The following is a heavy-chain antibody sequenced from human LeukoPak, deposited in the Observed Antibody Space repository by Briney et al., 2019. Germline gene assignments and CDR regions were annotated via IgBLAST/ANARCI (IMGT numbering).Heavy chain of an antibody. CDR1: GGSIRSNY. CDR2: IYYSGST. CDR3: ARGPTVTTDY. Sequence: PSETLSLTCKVSGGSIRSNYWSWIRQPPGKGLEWIGYIYYSGSTNYNPSLKSRVTISVDTSKNQFSLELISVTAADTAVYYCARGPTVTTDYWGQGTLVTVSS. V-gene: IGHV4-59*01. D-gene: IGHD4-17*01. J-gene: IGHJ4*02.